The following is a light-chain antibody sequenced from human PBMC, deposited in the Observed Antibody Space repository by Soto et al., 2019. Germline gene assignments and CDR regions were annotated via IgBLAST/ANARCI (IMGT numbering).Light chain of an antibody. J-gene: IGKJ5*01. CDR3: QQGGSFPIT. CDR1: QDIGSW. CDR2: GAS. Sequence: DIQRTQSPSSVSASVGDRVTITCRASQDIGSWLAWYQQKPGKAPDLLIYGASSLQSGVPSRFYGSGSGTDFTLTISRLQPEDFATYYCQQGGSFPITFGQGTRLEI. V-gene: IGKV1-12*01.